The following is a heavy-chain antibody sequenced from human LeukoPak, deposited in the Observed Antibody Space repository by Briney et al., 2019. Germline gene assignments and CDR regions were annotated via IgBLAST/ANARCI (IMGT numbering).Heavy chain of an antibody. J-gene: IGHJ5*02. CDR2: IYGSGST. V-gene: IGHV4-4*07. D-gene: IGHD5-12*01. CDR1: DGSISSYY. CDR3: ARGMSAAYDYNWFDP. Sequence: SETLSLTCTGSDGSISSYYWSWIRQPAGKGLEWIGRIYGSGSTRYNPSLKSRVTMSVDTSKNQFSLKLSFVTAADTAVYFCARGMSAAYDYNWFDPWGQGTLVTVSS.